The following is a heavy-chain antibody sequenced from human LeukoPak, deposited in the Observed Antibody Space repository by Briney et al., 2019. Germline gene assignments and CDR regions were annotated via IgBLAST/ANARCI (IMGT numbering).Heavy chain of an antibody. Sequence: ASAKVSCKASGYTFTGYYMHWVRQAPGQGLEWMGRINPNSGGTNYAQKFQGRVTMTRDTSISTAYMELSRLRSDDTAVYYCARSHYYDFWSGFSEIDFWGQGTLVTVSS. CDR1: GYTFTGYY. CDR2: INPNSGGT. V-gene: IGHV1-2*06. D-gene: IGHD3-3*01. CDR3: ARSHYYDFWSGFSEIDF. J-gene: IGHJ4*02.